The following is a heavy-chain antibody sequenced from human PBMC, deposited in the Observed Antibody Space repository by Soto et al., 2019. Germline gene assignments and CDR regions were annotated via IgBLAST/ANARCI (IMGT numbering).Heavy chain of an antibody. CDR1: GYIFTAYS. Sequence: ASVKVSCKASGYIFTAYSMHWVRQAPGQGLEWVGWFNPNSGDTIYAQKFQGRVTLTGDTSISTAYMELYSLTSDDTAVYYCAREASAVISLDYWGPGTMVTVYS. D-gene: IGHD6-19*01. CDR3: AREASAVISLDY. V-gene: IGHV1-2*02. CDR2: FNPNSGDT. J-gene: IGHJ4*02.